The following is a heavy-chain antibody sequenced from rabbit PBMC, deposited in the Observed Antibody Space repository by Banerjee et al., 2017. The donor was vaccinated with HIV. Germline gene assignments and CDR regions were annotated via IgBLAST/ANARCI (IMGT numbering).Heavy chain of an antibody. CDR1: GFSFSSSYY. CDR2: IYPNYGRT. Sequence: QSLEESGGGLVQPEGSLTLTCTASGFSFSSSYYMCWVRQAPGKGLEWIAYIYPNYGRTDYASWVNGRFTISLDNVQNTVFLQMTSLTAADTATYFCVRSTGYAGYGFATGFSLWGPGTLVT. CDR3: VRSTGYAGYGFATGFSL. D-gene: IGHD6-1*01. J-gene: IGHJ4*01. V-gene: IGHV1S40*01.